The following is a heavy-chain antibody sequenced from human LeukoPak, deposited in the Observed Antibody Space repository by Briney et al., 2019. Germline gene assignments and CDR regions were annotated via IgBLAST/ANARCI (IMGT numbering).Heavy chain of an antibody. CDR1: GYTFTNYY. J-gene: IGHJ4*02. V-gene: IGHV1-46*01. Sequence: ASVTASCTASGYTFTNYYMHWVRQAPGQGLEWMGIINPSGGGTNYAQKFQGRVNMTRDTSTSRVYVELSSLRSEDTAVYYCARDGGGGGDYWGQGTLVTVSS. CDR3: ARDGGGGGDY. D-gene: IGHD2-21*01. CDR2: INPSGGGT.